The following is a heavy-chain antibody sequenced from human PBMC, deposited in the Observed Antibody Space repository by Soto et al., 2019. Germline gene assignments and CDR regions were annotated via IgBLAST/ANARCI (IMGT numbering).Heavy chain of an antibody. CDR2: ISAYNGNT. CDR1: GYTFTNYD. CDR3: ARGELPPYEPFDY. J-gene: IGHJ4*02. V-gene: IGHV1-18*04. D-gene: IGHD3-10*01. Sequence: GPSVKVSCKASGYTFTNYDINWVRQAPGQGLEWMGWISAYNGNTNYAQKLQGRVTMTTDTSTSTAYMELRSLRSDDTAVYYCARGELPPYEPFDYWGQGTLVTVSS.